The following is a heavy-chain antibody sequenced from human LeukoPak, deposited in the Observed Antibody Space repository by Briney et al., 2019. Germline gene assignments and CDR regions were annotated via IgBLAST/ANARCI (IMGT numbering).Heavy chain of an antibody. J-gene: IGHJ4*02. CDR3: AREKEYYDSSGYYLSFDY. CDR1: GFTFSSYW. CDR2: IKQDGSEK. D-gene: IGHD3-22*01. V-gene: IGHV3-7*01. Sequence: GGSLRLSCAASGFTFSSYWMSWVRQAPGKGLEWVANIKQDGSEKYYVGSVKGRFTISRDNAKNSLFLQMNSLRAEDTAVYYCAREKEYYDSSGYYLSFDYWGQGTLVTVSS.